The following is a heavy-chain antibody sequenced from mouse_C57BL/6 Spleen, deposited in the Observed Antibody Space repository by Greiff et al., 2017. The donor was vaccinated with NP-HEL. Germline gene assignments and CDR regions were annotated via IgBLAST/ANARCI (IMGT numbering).Heavy chain of an antibody. Sequence: VQLQQSGPELVKPGASVKISCKASGYTFTDYYMNWVKQSHGKSLEWIGDINPNNGGTSYNQKFKGKATLTVDKSSSTAYMELRSLTSEDSAVYYCALYYYGSSWFAYWGQGTLVTVSA. CDR3: ALYYYGSSWFAY. D-gene: IGHD1-1*01. V-gene: IGHV1-26*01. J-gene: IGHJ3*01. CDR1: GYTFTDYY. CDR2: INPNNGGT.